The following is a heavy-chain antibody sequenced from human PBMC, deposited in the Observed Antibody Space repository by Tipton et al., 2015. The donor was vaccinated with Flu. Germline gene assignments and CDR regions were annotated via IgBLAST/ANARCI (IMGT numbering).Heavy chain of an antibody. J-gene: IGHJ6*02. CDR2: T. CDR3: ARRVAGSGMAV. Sequence: TNYNPSLKSRVTISIDTSKNQFSLGLSSVTAADTAVYYCARRVAGSGMAVWGQGTTVTVSS. V-gene: IGHV4-4*08. D-gene: IGHD3-10*01.